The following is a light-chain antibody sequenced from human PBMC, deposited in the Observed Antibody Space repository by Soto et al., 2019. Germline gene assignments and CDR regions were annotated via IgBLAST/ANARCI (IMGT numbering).Light chain of an antibody. J-gene: IGLJ2*01. CDR2: DDS. CDR3: RVWDSSSDHVV. Sequence: SYELTQPPSVSVAPGQTARIPCGGNNIGSKSVNWYQHKPGQAPVLVVYDDSDRPSGIPDRFSGSNSGNTATLTISRVEVGDEADYYCRVWDSSSDHVVFGGGTKLTVL. CDR1: NIGSKS. V-gene: IGLV3-21*02.